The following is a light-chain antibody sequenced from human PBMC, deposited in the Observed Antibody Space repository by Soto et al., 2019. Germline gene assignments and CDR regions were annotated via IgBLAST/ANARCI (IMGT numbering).Light chain of an antibody. V-gene: IGKV1-12*01. CDR1: QGLSTW. Sequence: DIQMTQSPSSVSASVGDRVTITCRASQGLSTWLAWYQQKPGKARKLLIYAASSLQSGVPSRFSGSGSGTDFTLTNSSLQPEDFATYYCQQANTFPFTFGPGTKVDIK. J-gene: IGKJ3*01. CDR2: AAS. CDR3: QQANTFPFT.